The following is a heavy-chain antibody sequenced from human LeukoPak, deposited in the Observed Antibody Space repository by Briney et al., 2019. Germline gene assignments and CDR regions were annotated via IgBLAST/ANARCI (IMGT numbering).Heavy chain of an antibody. D-gene: IGHD3-22*01. CDR2: ISSTTYT. Sequence: GGSLRLSCAASGFTFSVYSMSWIRQAPEKGLEWVSSISSTTYTYYADSVKGRFTISRDNSKNSLYLQMNSLTAEDTAMYYCTTYYDSGPSKDWGQGTLVTVSS. V-gene: IGHV3-21*04. J-gene: IGHJ4*02. CDR1: GFTFSVYS. CDR3: TTYYDSGPSKD.